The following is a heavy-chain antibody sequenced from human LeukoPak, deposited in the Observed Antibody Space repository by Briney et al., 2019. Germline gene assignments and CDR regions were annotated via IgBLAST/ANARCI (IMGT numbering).Heavy chain of an antibody. J-gene: IGHJ4*02. Sequence: ASVKVSCKASGYTFTGYYMHWVRQAPGQGLEWMGWINPNSGGTNYAQKFQGRGTMTGATSIRTAYMELSRLRSDDTAVYYYARSTAMVDYWGQGTLVTVPS. CDR1: GYTFTGYY. D-gene: IGHD5-18*01. CDR2: INPNSGGT. CDR3: ARSTAMVDY. V-gene: IGHV1-2*02.